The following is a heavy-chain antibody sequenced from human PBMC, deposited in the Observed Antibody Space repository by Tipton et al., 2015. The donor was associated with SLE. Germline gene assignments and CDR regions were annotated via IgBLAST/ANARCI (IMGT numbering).Heavy chain of an antibody. V-gene: IGHV4-59*01. CDR1: GGSISSYY. J-gene: IGHJ5*02. D-gene: IGHD2-8*01. Sequence: LRLSCTVSGGSISSYYWSWIRQPPGKGLEWIGYIYYSGSTNYNPSLKSRVTISVDTSKNQFSLKLSSVTAADTAVYYCAYRMEWFDPWGQGTLVTVSS. CDR3: AYRMEWFDP. CDR2: IYYSGST.